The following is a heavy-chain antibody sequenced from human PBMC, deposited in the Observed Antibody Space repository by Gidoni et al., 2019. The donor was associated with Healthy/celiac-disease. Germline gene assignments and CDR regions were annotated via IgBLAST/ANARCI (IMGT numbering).Heavy chain of an antibody. V-gene: IGHV1-69*06. CDR1: GGTFSSYA. D-gene: IGHD3-22*01. CDR3: ARGAGGYDSSGYYYVQTLTFDY. J-gene: IGHJ4*02. CDR2: IIPIFGTA. Sequence: QVQLVQSGAAVKKPGSSVKVSCKASGGTFSSYAISWVRQAPGQGLEWMGGIIPIFGTANYAQKFQGRVTITADKSTSTAYMELSSLRSEDTAVYYCARGAGGYDSSGYYYVQTLTFDYWGQGTLVTVSS.